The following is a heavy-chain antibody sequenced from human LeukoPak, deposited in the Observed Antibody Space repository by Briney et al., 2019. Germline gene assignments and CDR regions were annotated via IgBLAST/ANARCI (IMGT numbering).Heavy chain of an antibody. Sequence: PGGSLRLSCAASGFTFSKYWMNWVRQAPGKGLEWVANIKQDGSEKYYVDSVKGRFTVSRDNAKNSLYLQMNNLTAEDTALYYCARDRGGSDWGQGTLVTVSS. J-gene: IGHJ4*02. V-gene: IGHV3-7*01. D-gene: IGHD1-26*01. CDR2: IKQDGSEK. CDR1: GFTFSKYW. CDR3: ARDRGGSD.